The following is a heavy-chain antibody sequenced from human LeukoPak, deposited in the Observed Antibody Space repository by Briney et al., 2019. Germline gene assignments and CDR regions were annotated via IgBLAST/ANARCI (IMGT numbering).Heavy chain of an antibody. CDR1: GFTFSDSW. Sequence: GGYLRLYCAASGFTFSDSWMSWVRQAPGKGLEWVANMNQDGSAKDYVHSVKGRFTISRDNARNSLYLQMSSLRAEDTAVYYCATYTHWVAGDVWGQGTTVTVSS. CDR3: ATYTHWVAGDV. CDR2: MNQDGSAK. V-gene: IGHV3-7*01. D-gene: IGHD3-16*01. J-gene: IGHJ6*02.